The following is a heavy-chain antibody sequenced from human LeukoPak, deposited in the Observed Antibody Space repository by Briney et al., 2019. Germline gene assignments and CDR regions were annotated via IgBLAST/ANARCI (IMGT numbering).Heavy chain of an antibody. J-gene: IGHJ4*02. CDR3: ASDYDNGDY. CDR2: ISPNNGNA. Sequence: ASVKVSCKASGYTFTAYGINWVRQAPGQGLEWMGRISPNNGNANYPQKLQGRITMTTDTSTSTAYMELRSLRSDDTAEYYCASDYDNGDYWGQGTLVTVSS. V-gene: IGHV1-18*01. D-gene: IGHD4-17*01. CDR1: GYTFTAYG.